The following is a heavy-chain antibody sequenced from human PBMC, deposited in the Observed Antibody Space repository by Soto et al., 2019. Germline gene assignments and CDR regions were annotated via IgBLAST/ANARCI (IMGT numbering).Heavy chain of an antibody. CDR3: ASVSSYYASSSYYFFDY. CDR2: IYNSGST. V-gene: IGHV4-61*01. D-gene: IGHD3-22*01. J-gene: IGHJ4*02. CDR1: GDSVSSGSYY. Sequence: PSESLSLTCTVSGDSVSSGSYYWSWIRQPPGKGLEWIGYIYNSGSTKYNPSLKTRVTISVDTSKNQLSLKLSSVTAADTAVYYCASVSSYYASSSYYFFDYWGQGTPVTVSS.